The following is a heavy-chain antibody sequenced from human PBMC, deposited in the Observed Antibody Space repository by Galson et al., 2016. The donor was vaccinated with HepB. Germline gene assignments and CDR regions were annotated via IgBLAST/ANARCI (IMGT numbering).Heavy chain of an antibody. CDR2: IYPGDSHT. V-gene: IGHV5-51*01. J-gene: IGHJ4*02. D-gene: IGHD3-16*01. CDR1: GYSFTDYW. Sequence: QSGAEVKKPGESLRISCKGSGYSFTDYWIGWVRQMPGKGLEWMGIIYPGDSHTRYSPSFQGQVTISADKSISTAYLQWSSPKASDTAIYYCARRLTHDSKIWDIDYWGQGTLVTVSS. CDR3: ARRLTHDSKIWDIDY.